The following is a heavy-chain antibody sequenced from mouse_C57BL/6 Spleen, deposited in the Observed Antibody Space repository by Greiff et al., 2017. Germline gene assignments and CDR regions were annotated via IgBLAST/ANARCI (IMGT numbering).Heavy chain of an antibody. V-gene: IGHV1-26*01. Sequence: VQLKQSGPELVKPGASVKISCKASGYTFTDYYMNWVKQSHGKSLEWIGDINPNNGGTSYNQKFKGKATLTVDKSSSTAYMELRSLTSEDSAVYYCARPNWPYYFDYWGQGTTLTVSS. D-gene: IGHD4-1*01. J-gene: IGHJ2*01. CDR2: INPNNGGT. CDR1: GYTFTDYY. CDR3: ARPNWPYYFDY.